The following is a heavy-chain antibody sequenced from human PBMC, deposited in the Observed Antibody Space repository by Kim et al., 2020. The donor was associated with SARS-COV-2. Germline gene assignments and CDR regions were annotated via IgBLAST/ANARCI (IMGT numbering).Heavy chain of an antibody. CDR2: ITSGGDNK. CDR1: GFNFRDSY. V-gene: IGHV3-11*01. J-gene: IGHJ5*02. CDR3: ARNPPGPTGGHP. D-gene: IGHD3-16*01. Sequence: GGSLRLSCTASGFNFRDSYMSWIRQAPGKGLEWVSDITSGGDNKYYANSVKGRFTISRDNAKTSLFLQMKSLTADDTAVYYCARNPPGPTGGHPWCQGPL.